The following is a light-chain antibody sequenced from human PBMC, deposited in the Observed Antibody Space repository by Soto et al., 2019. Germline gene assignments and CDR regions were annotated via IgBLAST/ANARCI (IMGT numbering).Light chain of an antibody. Sequence: EFVLTQSPGTLSLSPGETATLSCRASESIINDYSAWYQQRPGQPPRLLIYATSKRAPGIPDRFSGSGSGTYLTLTISRLDDEYFAVYYLQQDGRSLLFGQGTRLEIK. J-gene: IGKJ5*01. V-gene: IGKV3-20*01. CDR3: QQDGRSLL. CDR2: ATS. CDR1: ESIINDY.